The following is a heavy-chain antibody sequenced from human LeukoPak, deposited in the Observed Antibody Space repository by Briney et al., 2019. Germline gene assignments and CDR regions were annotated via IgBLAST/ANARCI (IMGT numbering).Heavy chain of an antibody. CDR3: ARGQDYDFWSGYWVD. CDR2: INWNDGST. D-gene: IGHD3-3*01. J-gene: IGHJ4*02. Sequence: PGGSLRLSCAASGFTFDDYGMSWVRQAPGKGLEWVSGINWNDGSTGYADSVKGRFTISRDNAKNSLYLQMNSLRAEDTALYYCARGQDYDFWSGYWVDWGQGTLVTVSS. V-gene: IGHV3-20*04. CDR1: GFTFDDYG.